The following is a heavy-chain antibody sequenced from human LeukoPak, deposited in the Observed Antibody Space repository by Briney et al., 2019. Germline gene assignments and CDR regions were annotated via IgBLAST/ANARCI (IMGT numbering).Heavy chain of an antibody. CDR3: ARLGLRVGASNWFDP. D-gene: IGHD1-26*01. Sequence: SETLSLTCTVSGGSISSSSYYWGWIRQPPGKGLEWIGSIYYSGSTYYNPSLKSRVTISVDTSKNQFSLELSSVTAADTAVYYCARLGLRVGASNWFDPWGQGTLVTVSS. V-gene: IGHV4-39*01. CDR2: IYYSGST. J-gene: IGHJ5*02. CDR1: GGSISSSSYY.